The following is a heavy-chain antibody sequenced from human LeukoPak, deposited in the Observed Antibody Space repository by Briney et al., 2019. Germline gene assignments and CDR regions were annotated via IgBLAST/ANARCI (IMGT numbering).Heavy chain of an antibody. CDR3: ARDLWAVTTAIDY. Sequence: GGSLRLSCATSGFTFSSYSMNWVRQAPGKGLEWVSSISSSSSYINYADSVKGRFTISRDDAKNSLYLQMSSLRAEDTAVYYCARDLWAVTTAIDYWGQGTLVTVSS. D-gene: IGHD4-17*01. CDR2: ISSSSSYI. J-gene: IGHJ4*02. V-gene: IGHV3-21*01. CDR1: GFTFSSYS.